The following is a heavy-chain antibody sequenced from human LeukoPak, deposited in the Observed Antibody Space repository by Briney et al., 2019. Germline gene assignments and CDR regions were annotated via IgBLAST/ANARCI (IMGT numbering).Heavy chain of an antibody. CDR1: GGTFSSYA. J-gene: IGHJ6*03. V-gene: IGHV1-46*01. CDR2: INPSGGST. D-gene: IGHD3-3*01. CDR3: ARASYDIWSGYYSISSLYYYYYYMDV. Sequence: GASVKVSCKASGGTFSSYAISWVRQAPGQGLEWMGIINPSGGSTSYAQKFQGRVTMTRDMSTSTVYMELSSLRSEDTAVYYCARASYDIWSGYYSISSLYYYYYYMDVWGKGTTVTVSS.